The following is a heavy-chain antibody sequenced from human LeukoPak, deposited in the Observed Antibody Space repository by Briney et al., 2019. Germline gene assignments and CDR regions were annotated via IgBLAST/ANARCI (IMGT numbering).Heavy chain of an antibody. CDR1: GGSISSYY. CDR3: ARGTKDLVGITWYYYMDV. D-gene: IGHD2-2*01. Sequence: PLETLSLTCTVSGGSISSYYWSWIRQPAGKGLEWIGRIYISGSGGTNYNPSLKSRVTMSVDTSKNQFSLKLSSVTAADTAVYYCARGTKDLVGITWYYYMDVWGKGTTVTVSS. CDR2: IYISGSGGT. V-gene: IGHV4-4*07. J-gene: IGHJ6*03.